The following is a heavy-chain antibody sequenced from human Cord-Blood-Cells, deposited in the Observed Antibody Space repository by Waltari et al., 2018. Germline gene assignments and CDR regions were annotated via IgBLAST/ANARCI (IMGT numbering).Heavy chain of an antibody. Sequence: QVQLVQSGAEVKKPGSSVKVSCKASGGTFSSYAISWVRQAPGQGLEWMGGSIPCLGTANYAQKFQDRVTITADESTSTAYMELSSLRSEDTAVYYCASGYSYGYSDYYYGMDVWGQGTTVTVSS. CDR3: ASGYSYGYSDYYYGMDV. V-gene: IGHV1-69*12. CDR1: GGTFSSYA. CDR2: SIPCLGTA. D-gene: IGHD5-18*01. J-gene: IGHJ6*02.